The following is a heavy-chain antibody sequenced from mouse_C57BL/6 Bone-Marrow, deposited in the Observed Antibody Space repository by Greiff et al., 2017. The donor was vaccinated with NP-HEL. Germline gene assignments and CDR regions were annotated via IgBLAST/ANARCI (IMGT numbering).Heavy chain of an antibody. CDR2: IWSGGST. V-gene: IGHV2-5*01. D-gene: IGHD2-4*01. CDR3: AKRDDYDEYFDV. CDR1: GFSFNSSG. Sequence: VQLVESGPGLVQPSQCLSITCTVSGFSFNSSGVHWVRQSPGKGLEWLGVIWSGGSTDYNAAFLYRLSITKDNSNSQDFYNMNSLQADDTAIYYCAKRDDYDEYFDVWGTGTTVTVSS. J-gene: IGHJ1*03.